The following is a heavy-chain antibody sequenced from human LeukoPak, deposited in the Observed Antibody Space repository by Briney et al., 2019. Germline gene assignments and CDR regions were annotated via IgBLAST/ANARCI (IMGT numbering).Heavy chain of an antibody. J-gene: IGHJ4*02. Sequence: SETLSLTCAVSGHSISSGYYWGWIRQPPGKGLEWIGVIYHTGSTYYNPSLKTRVTISIDTSKNQSSLRLNSVTAADTAVYYCARHAGYGDYNSFDYWGQGTLVTVSS. CDR3: ARHAGYGDYNSFDY. V-gene: IGHV4-38-2*01. CDR1: GHSISSGYY. D-gene: IGHD4-17*01. CDR2: IYHTGST.